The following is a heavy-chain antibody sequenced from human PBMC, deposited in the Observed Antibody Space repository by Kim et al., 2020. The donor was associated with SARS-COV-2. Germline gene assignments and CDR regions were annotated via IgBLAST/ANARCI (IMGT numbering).Heavy chain of an antibody. CDR2: IWYDGSNK. D-gene: IGHD4-4*01. J-gene: IGHJ4*02. V-gene: IGHV3-33*01. CDR3: ARATVTTAGGADY. Sequence: GGSLRLSCAASGFTFSSYGMHWVRQAPGKGLEWVAVIWYDGSNKYYADSVKGRFTISRDNSKNTLYLQMNSLRAEDTAVYYCARATVTTAGGADYWGQGTLVTVSS. CDR1: GFTFSSYG.